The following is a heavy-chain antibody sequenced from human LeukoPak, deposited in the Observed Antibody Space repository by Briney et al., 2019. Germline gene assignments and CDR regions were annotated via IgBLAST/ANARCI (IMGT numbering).Heavy chain of an antibody. D-gene: IGHD5-18*01. V-gene: IGHV5-51*01. CDR2: IYPGDSDT. CDR1: GYSFTSYW. J-gene: IGHJ3*02. Sequence: GESLKIFCKGSGYSFTSYWIGWVRQMPGKGLEWMGIIYPGDSDTRYSPSFQGQVTISADKSISTAYLQWSSLKASDTAMYYCASAYSYGNDAFDIWGQGTMVTVSS. CDR3: ASAYSYGNDAFDI.